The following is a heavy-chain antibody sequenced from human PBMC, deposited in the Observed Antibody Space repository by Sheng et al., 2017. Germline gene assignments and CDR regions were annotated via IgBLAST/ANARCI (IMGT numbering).Heavy chain of an antibody. Sequence: QVQLVQSGAEVKKPGSSVKVSCKASGGTFSSYAISWVRQAPGQGLEWMGGIIPILGIANYAQKFQGRVTITADKSTSTAYMELSSLRSEDTAVYYCAGRKVNWNQESYYYYMDVWGERDRRSPSP. CDR3: AGRKVNWNQESYYYYMDV. D-gene: IGHD1-1*01. CDR1: GGTFSSYA. CDR2: IIPILGIA. V-gene: IGHV1-69*04. J-gene: IGHJ6*03.